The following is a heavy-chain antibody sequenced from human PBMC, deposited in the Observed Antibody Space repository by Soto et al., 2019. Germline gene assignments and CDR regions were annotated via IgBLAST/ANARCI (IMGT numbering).Heavy chain of an antibody. V-gene: IGHV4-59*01. CDR2: MHYTGFS. D-gene: IGHD1-26*01. CDR3: ARGHYPNYFHY. CDR1: ADLPTPDD. J-gene: IGHJ4*02. Sequence: SETLRLPWSFSADLPTPDDLTWIRQPPEKGLEWIGYMHYTGFSHYNPSLKSRLTISVDRSKNQFSLQLSSVTAADTAVYYCARGHYPNYFHYSDQTTLLTLSS.